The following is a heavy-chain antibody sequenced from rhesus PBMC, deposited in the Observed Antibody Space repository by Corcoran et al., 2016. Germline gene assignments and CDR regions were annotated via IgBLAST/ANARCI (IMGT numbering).Heavy chain of an antibody. Sequence: QVQLQESGPGLVKPSETLSLTCAVSGGSISSSNWWRWIRQSPGKGLELIWYMFVGSGTTSSNPSLKSRVTISTATSKIRFSLKLSSVTAADTAVYYCARRMVVVAMGHDAFDFWGQGLRVTVSS. V-gene: IGHV4-65*01. J-gene: IGHJ3*01. D-gene: IGHD2-21*01. CDR3: ARRMVVVAMGHDAFDF. CDR1: GGSISSSNW. CDR2: MFVGSGTT.